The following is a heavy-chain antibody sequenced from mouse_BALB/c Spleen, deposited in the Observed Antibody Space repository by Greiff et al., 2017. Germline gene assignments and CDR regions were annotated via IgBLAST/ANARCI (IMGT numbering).Heavy chain of an antibody. CDR1: GFTFSSYG. D-gene: IGHD4-1*01. CDR2: INSNGGST. Sequence: DVMLVESGGGLVQPGGSLKLSCAASGFTFSSYGMSWVRQTPDKRLELVATINSNGGSTYYPDSVKGRFTISRDNAKNPLYLQMSSLKSEDTAMYYCARNWDGFAYWGQGTLVTVSA. CDR3: ARNWDGFAY. J-gene: IGHJ3*01. V-gene: IGHV5-6-3*01.